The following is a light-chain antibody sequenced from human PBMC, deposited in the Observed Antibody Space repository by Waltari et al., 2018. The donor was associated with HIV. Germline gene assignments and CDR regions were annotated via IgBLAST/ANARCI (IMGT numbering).Light chain of an antibody. J-gene: IGLJ3*02. Sequence: QTVLTQPPSPSGTPGQRVTSSCSGSSSNIGSNTANWYQQLPGTAPKLLIHSNNQRPAGGPDRFSGSKSCTSASLAISGLQSEDEADYYCAAWDDSLNGWVFGGGTKLTVL. CDR2: SNN. CDR1: SSNIGSNT. V-gene: IGLV1-44*01. CDR3: AAWDDSLNGWV.